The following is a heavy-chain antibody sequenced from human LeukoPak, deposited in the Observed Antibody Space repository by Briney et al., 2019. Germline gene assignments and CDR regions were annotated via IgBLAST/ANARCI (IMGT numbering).Heavy chain of an antibody. D-gene: IGHD5-12*01. CDR2: IYYSGST. Sequence: SETLSLTCTVSGGSISSYYWSWIRQPPGKGLEWVGYIYYSGSTNYNPSLKSRVTISVDTSKNQFSLKLSSVTAADTAVYYCARVGFGGYSGSYYFDYWGQGTLVTVSS. V-gene: IGHV4-59*01. CDR1: GGSISSYY. CDR3: ARVGFGGYSGSYYFDY. J-gene: IGHJ4*02.